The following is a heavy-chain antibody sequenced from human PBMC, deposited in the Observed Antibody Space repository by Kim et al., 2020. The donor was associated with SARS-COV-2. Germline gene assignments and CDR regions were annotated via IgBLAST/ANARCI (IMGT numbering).Heavy chain of an antibody. D-gene: IGHD3-22*01. CDR3: ARGFDYYDSSGYAY. J-gene: IGHJ4*02. V-gene: IGHV3-48*03. Sequence: GGSLRLSWAASGFTFSSYEMNWVRQAPGKGLEWVSYISSSGSTIYYADSVKGRFTISRDNAKNSLYLQMNSLRAEDTAVYYCARGFDYYDSSGYAYWGQGTLVTVSS. CDR2: ISSSGSTI. CDR1: GFTFSSYE.